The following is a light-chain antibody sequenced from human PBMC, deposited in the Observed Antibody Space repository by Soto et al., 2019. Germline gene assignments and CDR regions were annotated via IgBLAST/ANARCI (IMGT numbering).Light chain of an antibody. CDR1: QVISNY. CDR3: QQYNSAQRFT. V-gene: IGKV1-27*01. J-gene: IGKJ3*01. Sequence: DIQMTQSPSSLSASVGDRVTITCRASQVISNYLAWYQQKPGKVPRLLIYAASTLQSGVPSRFSGSGSGTDFTLTISSLQPEDVATYYYQQYNSAQRFTFGTRTKVDIK. CDR2: AAS.